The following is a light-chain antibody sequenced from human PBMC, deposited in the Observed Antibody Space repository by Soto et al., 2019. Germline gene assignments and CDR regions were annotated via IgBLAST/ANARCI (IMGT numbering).Light chain of an antibody. CDR1: QSVSSY. CDR3: QQRSNWPGVT. Sequence: EIVLTQSPATVSLSPGERATLSCRASQSVSSYLAWYQQKPGQAPRLLIYDASNRATGIPARFSGSGSGTDFTLTISSLEPEDFAVYYCQQRSNWPGVTFGQGTRLEMK. J-gene: IGKJ5*01. V-gene: IGKV3-11*01. CDR2: DAS.